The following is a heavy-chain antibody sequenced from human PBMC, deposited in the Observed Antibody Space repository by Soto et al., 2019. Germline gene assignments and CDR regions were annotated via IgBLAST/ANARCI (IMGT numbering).Heavy chain of an antibody. CDR3: ARGGYDILLDYYYYGMDV. CDR2: INPNSGGT. D-gene: IGHD3-9*01. Sequence: ASVKVSCKASGYTFTGYYMHWVLQAPGQGLEWMGWINPNSGGTNYAQKFQGWVTMTRDTSISTAYMELSRLRSDDTAVYYCARGGYDILLDYYYYGMDVWGQGTTVTVSS. V-gene: IGHV1-2*04. CDR1: GYTFTGYY. J-gene: IGHJ6*02.